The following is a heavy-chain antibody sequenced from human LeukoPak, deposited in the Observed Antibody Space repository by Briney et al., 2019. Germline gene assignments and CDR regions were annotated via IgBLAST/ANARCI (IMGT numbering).Heavy chain of an antibody. D-gene: IGHD3-9*01. CDR1: EFTVSGNY. V-gene: IGHV3-53*01. CDR3: ARSQDILTSYYGAFDI. CDR2: IYMAGST. Sequence: PGGSLRLSCTGSEFTVSGNYISWVRQAPGKGLEWVSVIYMAGSTYYDEAVRGRFIVSRDDSKNTVYLQMNSLRVDDTAMYFCARSQDILTSYYGAFDIWGQGTTVTVSS. J-gene: IGHJ3*02.